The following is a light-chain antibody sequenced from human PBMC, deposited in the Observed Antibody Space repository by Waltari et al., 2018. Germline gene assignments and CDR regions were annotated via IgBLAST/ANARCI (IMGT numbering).Light chain of an antibody. CDR2: GAS. Sequence: EIVLTQSPGTLSLFPGERATLSCRASQSVSRSLAWYQQKPGQAPRLLIYGASSWATGVPDRFSGSGSGTDFSLTISRLEPEDFAVYYCQHYVRLPVTFGQGTKVEIK. J-gene: IGKJ1*01. CDR3: QHYVRLPVT. V-gene: IGKV3-20*01. CDR1: QSVSRS.